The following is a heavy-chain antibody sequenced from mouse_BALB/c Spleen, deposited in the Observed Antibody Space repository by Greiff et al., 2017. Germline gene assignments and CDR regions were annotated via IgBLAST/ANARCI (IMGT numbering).Heavy chain of an antibody. V-gene: IGHV14-1*02. D-gene: IGHD2-4*01. Sequence: VQLQQSGAELVRPGALVKLSCKASGFNIKDYYMHWVKQRPEQGLEWIGWIDPENGNTIYDPKFHGKASITADTSSNTAYLQLSSLTSEDTAVYYCARNDYEDYFDYWGQGTTLTVSS. CDR3: ARNDYEDYFDY. CDR2: IDPENGNT. J-gene: IGHJ2*01. CDR1: GFNIKDYY.